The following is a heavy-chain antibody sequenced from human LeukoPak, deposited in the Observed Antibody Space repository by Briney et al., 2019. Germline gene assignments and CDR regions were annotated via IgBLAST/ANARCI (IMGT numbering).Heavy chain of an antibody. D-gene: IGHD2-15*01. V-gene: IGHV1-69*13. CDR1: GGTFSSYA. CDR3: ARYPYCSGGSCQVVGWFDP. Sequence: GASVKVSCKASGGTFSSYAISWVRQAPGQGLEWMGGIIPIFGTANYAQKFQGRVTITADESTSTAYMELSSLRSEDTAVYYCARYPYCSGGSCQVVGWFDPWGQGTLVTVSS. J-gene: IGHJ5*02. CDR2: IIPIFGTA.